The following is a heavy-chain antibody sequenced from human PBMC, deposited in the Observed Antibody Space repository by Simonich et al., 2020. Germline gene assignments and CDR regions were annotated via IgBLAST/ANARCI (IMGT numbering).Heavy chain of an antibody. CDR1: GFTFSSYS. Sequence: EVQLVESGGGLVQPGGSLRLSCAASGFTFSSYSMNWVRQATGKGLEWVSYISSSSSTIYYADSVKGQVTISRDNAKNSLYLQMNSLRAEDKAVYYCARDSSYYAFDIWGQGTMVTVSS. J-gene: IGHJ3*02. CDR3: ARDSSYYAFDI. CDR2: ISSSSSTI. D-gene: IGHD5-12*01. V-gene: IGHV3-48*01.